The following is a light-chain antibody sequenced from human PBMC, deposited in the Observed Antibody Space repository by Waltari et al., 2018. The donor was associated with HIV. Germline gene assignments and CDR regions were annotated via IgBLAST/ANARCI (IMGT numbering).Light chain of an antibody. V-gene: IGKV4-1*01. CDR2: GAS. CDR1: RRLLSISNNKVS. J-gene: IGKJ4*01. CDR3: EECDDCLSSCNWI. Sequence: VMTQSPDSLAVSVGERATLNCNSRRRLLSISNNKVSLAWYKQKPRQRPKPPISGASAGGSGVSDGFSGSGSGTSASLAISGLPSEDEAEYCCEECDDCLSSCNWIFGGGTK.